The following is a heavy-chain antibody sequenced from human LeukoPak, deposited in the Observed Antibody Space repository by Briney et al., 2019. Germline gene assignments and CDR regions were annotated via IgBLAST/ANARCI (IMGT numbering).Heavy chain of an antibody. J-gene: IGHJ4*02. Sequence: SDNSYLASLKGRFNISRDNAKNSLYLQMNSLRAEDTAVYYCARGRYYDSSGYKNYFDYWGQGTLVTVSS. D-gene: IGHD3-22*01. V-gene: IGHV3-7*01. CDR3: ARGRYYDSSGYKNYFDY. CDR2: SDN.